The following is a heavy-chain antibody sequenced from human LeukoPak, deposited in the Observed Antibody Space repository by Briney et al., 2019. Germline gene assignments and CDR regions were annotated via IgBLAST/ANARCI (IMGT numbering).Heavy chain of an antibody. J-gene: IGHJ3*02. CDR2: MNPNSGNT. CDR1: GYTFTSYD. D-gene: IGHD3-3*01. V-gene: IGHV1-8*03. Sequence: ASVKVSCKASGYTFTSYDINWVRQATGQGLEWMGWMNPNSGNTGYAQKFQGRVTITRNTSISTAYMELSSLRSEDTAVYYCARAAEYYDFWSGKEKNAFDIWGQGTMVTVSS. CDR3: ARAAEYYDFWSGKEKNAFDI.